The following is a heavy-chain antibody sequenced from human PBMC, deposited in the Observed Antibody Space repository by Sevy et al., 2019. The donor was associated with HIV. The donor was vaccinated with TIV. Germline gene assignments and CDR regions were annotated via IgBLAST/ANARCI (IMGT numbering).Heavy chain of an antibody. Sequence: SETLSLTCAVYGGSFSGYYWSWIRQPPGKGLEWIGEINHSGSTNYNPSLKSRVTISVDTSKIQFSLKLSSVTAADTAVYYCARYRVAGNFDYWGQGTLVTVSS. CDR2: INHSGST. D-gene: IGHD6-19*01. CDR1: GGSFSGYY. CDR3: ARYRVAGNFDY. V-gene: IGHV4-34*01. J-gene: IGHJ4*02.